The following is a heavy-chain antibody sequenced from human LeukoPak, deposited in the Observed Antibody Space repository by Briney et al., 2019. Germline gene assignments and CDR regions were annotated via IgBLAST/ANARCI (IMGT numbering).Heavy chain of an antibody. J-gene: IGHJ4*02. CDR1: GGSISSSNW. D-gene: IGHD2-15*01. CDR2: INHSGST. Sequence: PSETLSLTCAVSGGSISSSNWWSWIRQPPGKGLEWIGEINHSGSTNYNPSLKSRVTISVDTSKNQFSLKLSSVTAADTAVYYCARGADDCSGGSCPYYFDYWGQGTLVTVSS. CDR3: ARGADDCSGGSCPYYFDY. V-gene: IGHV4-4*02.